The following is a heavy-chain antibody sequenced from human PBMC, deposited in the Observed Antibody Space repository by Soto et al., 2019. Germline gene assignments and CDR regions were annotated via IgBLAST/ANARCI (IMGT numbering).Heavy chain of an antibody. CDR3: AQALVFTGGDGFDI. CDR2: IYYSGNT. D-gene: IGHD1-1*01. J-gene: IGHJ3*02. V-gene: IGHV4-31*02. CDR1: GGSITTGGRY. Sequence: QVRLQEWGPGLVKPSQTLSLKCSVSGGSITTGGRYWSWIRQLPGKGLEWIGDIYYSGNTYYNASLKSRVTISVEAAKNQSSLQLSSVNAADTAVYDCAQALVFTGGDGFDIWGQGRLVTVSS.